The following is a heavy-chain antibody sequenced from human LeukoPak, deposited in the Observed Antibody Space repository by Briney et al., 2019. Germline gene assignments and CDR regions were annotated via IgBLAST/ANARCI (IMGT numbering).Heavy chain of an antibody. J-gene: IGHJ6*03. CDR1: GYTFTGYY. CDR3: ARDLAGTGTFPYYYYMDV. Sequence: ASVKVSCKASGYTFTGYYMHWVRQAPGQGLEWMGWINPNSGGTNYAQKFQGRVTMTRDTSISTAYMELSRLRSDDTAVYYCARDLAGTGTFPYYYYMDVWGKGTTVTVSS. D-gene: IGHD1-7*01. V-gene: IGHV1-2*02. CDR2: INPNSGGT.